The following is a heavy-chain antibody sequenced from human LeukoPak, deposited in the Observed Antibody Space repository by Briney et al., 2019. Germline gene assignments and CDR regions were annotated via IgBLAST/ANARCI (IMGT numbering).Heavy chain of an antibody. CDR2: IYTSGST. CDR1: GGYISSYY. CDR3: ARDGSSGWYGGLWYDY. J-gene: IGHJ4*02. D-gene: IGHD6-19*01. Sequence: SETLSLTCSVSGGYISSYYWSWIRQPAGKGLEWIGRIYTSGSTNYNPSLKSRVTISVDTSKNQFSLKLSSVTAADTAVYYCARDGSSGWYGGLWYDYWGQGTLVTVSS. V-gene: IGHV4-4*07.